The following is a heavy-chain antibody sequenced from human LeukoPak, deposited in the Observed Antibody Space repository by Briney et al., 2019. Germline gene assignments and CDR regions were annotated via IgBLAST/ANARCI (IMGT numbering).Heavy chain of an antibody. CDR3: AKQAYGSGSYSHMDV. CDR2: ISYDGSNK. CDR1: GFTFSSYG. V-gene: IGHV3-30*18. D-gene: IGHD3-10*01. Sequence: GGSLRLSCAASGFTFSSYGMHWVRQALGKGLEWVAVISYDGSNKYYADSVKGRFTISRDNSKNTLYLQMNSLRAEDTAVYYCAKQAYGSGSYSHMDVWGQGTTVTVSS. J-gene: IGHJ6*02.